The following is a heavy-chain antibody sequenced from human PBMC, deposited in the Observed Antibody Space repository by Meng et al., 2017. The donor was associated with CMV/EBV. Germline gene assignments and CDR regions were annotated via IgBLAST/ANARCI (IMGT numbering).Heavy chain of an antibody. CDR2: IRSKANSYAT. V-gene: IGHV3-73*01. CDR3: ASSSGDY. CDR1: GFTFSGSA. Sequence: LKLSCAVSGFTFSGSAMHWVRQASGKGLEWVGRIRSKANSYATAYAASVKGRFTISRDDSKNTAYLQMNSLKTEDTAVYYCASSSGDYWGQGTLVTVSS. J-gene: IGHJ4*02. D-gene: IGHD6-6*01.